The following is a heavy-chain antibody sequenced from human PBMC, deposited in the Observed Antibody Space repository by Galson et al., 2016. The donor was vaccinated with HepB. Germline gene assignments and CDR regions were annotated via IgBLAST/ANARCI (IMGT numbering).Heavy chain of an antibody. V-gene: IGHV5-51*01. D-gene: IGHD6-13*01. CDR1: GYSFTSYW. CDR3: ATLIAAVGHGDYNGVDV. CDR2: IYPGDSDT. J-gene: IGHJ6*02. Sequence: QSGAEVKKPGESLKISCKGSGYSFTSYWIGWVRQMSGKGLEWMGIIYPGDSDTRYSPSLQGQVTISADKSIGTAYLQWSSLKASDTAMYYCATLIAAVGHGDYNGVDVWGQGTTVTVSS.